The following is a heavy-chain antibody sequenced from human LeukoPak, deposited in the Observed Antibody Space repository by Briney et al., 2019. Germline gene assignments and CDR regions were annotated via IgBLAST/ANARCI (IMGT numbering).Heavy chain of an antibody. CDR2: IYYSGST. V-gene: IGHV4-39*07. D-gene: IGHD3-9*01. CDR1: GGSISSSSYY. Sequence: PSETLSLTCTVSGGSISSSSYYWGWIRQPPGKGLEWIGSIYYSGSTYYNPSLKSRVTISVDTSKNQFSLKLSSVTAADTAVYYCARTYYDILTGSRNPNNWFDPWGQGTLVTVSS. J-gene: IGHJ5*02. CDR3: ARTYYDILTGSRNPNNWFDP.